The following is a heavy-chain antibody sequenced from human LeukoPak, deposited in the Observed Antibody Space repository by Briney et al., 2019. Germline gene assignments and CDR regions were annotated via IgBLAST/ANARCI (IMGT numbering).Heavy chain of an antibody. CDR1: GFTFSSYG. CDR3: ARTSTHEFYQLLDYYYYYGMDV. Sequence: PGGSLRLSCAASGFTFSSYGMHWVRQAPGKGLEWVAVIWYDGSNKYYADSVKGRFTISRDNSKNTLYLQMNSLRAEDTAVYYCARTSTHEFYQLLDYYYYYGMDVWGQGTTVTVSS. D-gene: IGHD2-2*01. V-gene: IGHV3-33*01. J-gene: IGHJ6*02. CDR2: IWYDGSNK.